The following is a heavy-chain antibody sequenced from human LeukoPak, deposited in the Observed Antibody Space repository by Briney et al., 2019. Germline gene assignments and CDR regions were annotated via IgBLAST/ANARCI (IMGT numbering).Heavy chain of an antibody. D-gene: IGHD3-10*01. J-gene: IGHJ5*02. CDR2: IYHSGST. V-gene: IGHV4-38-2*02. CDR1: GYSISSGYY. Sequence: SETLSLTCTVSGYSISSGYYWGWIRQPPGKGLEWIGSIYHSGSTYYNPSLKSRVTISVDTSKNQFSLKLSSVTAADTAVYYCARRGRYYYGSGTTNWFDPWGQGTLVTVSS. CDR3: ARRGRYYYGSGTTNWFDP.